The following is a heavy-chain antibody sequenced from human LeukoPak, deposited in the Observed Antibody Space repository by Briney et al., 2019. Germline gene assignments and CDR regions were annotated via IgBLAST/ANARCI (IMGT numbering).Heavy chain of an antibody. Sequence: GGSLRLSCAASGFTFSSYSMNWVRQAPGKGLEGVSSISSSSSYIYYADSVKGRFTISRDNAKNSLYLQMNSLRAEDTAVYYCARAGVVRYYFDYWGQGTLVTVSS. CDR3: ARAGVVRYYFDY. D-gene: IGHD3-3*01. J-gene: IGHJ4*02. V-gene: IGHV3-21*01. CDR1: GFTFSSYS. CDR2: ISSSSSYI.